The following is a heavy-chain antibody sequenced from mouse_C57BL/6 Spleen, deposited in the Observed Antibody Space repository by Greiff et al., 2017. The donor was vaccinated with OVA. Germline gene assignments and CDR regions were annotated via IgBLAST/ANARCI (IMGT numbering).Heavy chain of an antibody. Sequence: VKLVESGPGLVAPSQSLSITCTVSGFSFTSYGVHWVRQPPGKGLEWLVVIWSDGSTTYNSALKSRLSISKDNSKSQVFLKMNSLQTDDTAMYYCARSIYYDYPYYYAMDYWGQGTSVTVSS. J-gene: IGHJ4*01. CDR3: ARSIYYDYPYYYAMDY. D-gene: IGHD2-4*01. CDR1: GFSFTSYG. CDR2: IWSDGST. V-gene: IGHV2-6*03.